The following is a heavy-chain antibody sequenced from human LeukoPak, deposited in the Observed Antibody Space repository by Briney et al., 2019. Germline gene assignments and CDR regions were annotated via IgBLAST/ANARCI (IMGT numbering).Heavy chain of an antibody. CDR3: ASYGGASHSAFDI. CDR1: GYAFTYRY. J-gene: IGHJ3*02. V-gene: IGHV1-45*02. Sequence: GSSVKVSCTASGYAFTYRYLHWMRQAPGQAIERMGWITPFNGNTNYAQEFQDRVTITRARSMNTAYMELSSLRSEDTAMYYCASYGGASHSAFDIWGQGTMVTVSS. CDR2: ITPFNGNT. D-gene: IGHD2-21*01.